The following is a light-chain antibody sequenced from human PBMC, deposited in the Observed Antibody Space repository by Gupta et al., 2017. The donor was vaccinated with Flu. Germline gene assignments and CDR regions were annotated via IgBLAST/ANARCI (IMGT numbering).Light chain of an antibody. J-gene: IGKJ1*01. CDR1: QNINSW. Sequence: SPYTLSASVRDRVTITCRDSQNINSWLDWYQQRPGRAPYLLIYKASRLESGVTLRFSGSGSGREFTLTISSLQHDDFENYYCQQDYSYETFGQWTKVEVE. CDR3: QQDYSYET. V-gene: IGKV1-5*03. CDR2: KAS.